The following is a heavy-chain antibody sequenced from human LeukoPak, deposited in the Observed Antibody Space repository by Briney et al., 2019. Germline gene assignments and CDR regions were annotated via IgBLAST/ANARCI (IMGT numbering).Heavy chain of an antibody. Sequence: QTLSLPCVISGDSVSSNIASWTWIRHSPSRGLEWLGRTYYRSKWYNDYAVSLKSRISINPDTSKNQFSLQLNSVTPEDTAVYYGSRSDGASDFDYWGQGTLVTVSS. CDR2: TYYRSKWYN. V-gene: IGHV6-1*01. J-gene: IGHJ4*02. D-gene: IGHD5-24*01. CDR1: GDSVSSNIAS. CDR3: SRSDGASDFDY.